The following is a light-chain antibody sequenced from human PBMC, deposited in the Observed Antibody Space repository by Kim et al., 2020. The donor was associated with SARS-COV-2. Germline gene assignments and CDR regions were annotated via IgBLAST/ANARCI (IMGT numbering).Light chain of an antibody. CDR2: KDS. CDR1: VLAKKY. Sequence: VSPGPTARFTCSGDVLAKKYARWFQQRPGQAPVLVIYKDSERPSGISERFSGSSSGTTVTLTISGAQVEDEADYYCYSAADNNLRFFGGGTQLTVL. J-gene: IGLJ2*01. V-gene: IGLV3-27*01. CDR3: YSAADNNLRF.